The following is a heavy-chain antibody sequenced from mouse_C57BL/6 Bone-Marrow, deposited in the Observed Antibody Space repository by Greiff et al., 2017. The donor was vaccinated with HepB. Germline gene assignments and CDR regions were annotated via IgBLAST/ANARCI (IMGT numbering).Heavy chain of an antibody. Sequence: QVHVKQSGPELVKPGASVKLSCKASGYTFTSYDINWVKQRPGQGLEWIGWIYPRDGSTKYNEKFKGKATLTVDTSSSTAYMELHSLTSEDSAVYFCARSIYYGSSYGYFDVWGTGTTVTVSS. J-gene: IGHJ1*03. CDR2: IYPRDGST. CDR1: GYTFTSYD. D-gene: IGHD1-1*01. V-gene: IGHV1-85*01. CDR3: ARSIYYGSSYGYFDV.